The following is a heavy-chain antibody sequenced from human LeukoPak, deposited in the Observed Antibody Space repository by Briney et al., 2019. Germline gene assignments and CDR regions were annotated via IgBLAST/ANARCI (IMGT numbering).Heavy chain of an antibody. CDR1: GGSISSSSYY. D-gene: IGHD2-15*01. Sequence: SETLSLTCTVSGGSISSSSYYWGWIRQPPGKGMEWAGSIYYSGSTYYNPSLKSRVTISVDTSKNQFSLKLSSVTAADTAVYYCARHGKGSGVKNWGQGTLVTVSS. V-gene: IGHV4-39*01. CDR3: ARHGKGSGVKN. CDR2: IYYSGST. J-gene: IGHJ4*02.